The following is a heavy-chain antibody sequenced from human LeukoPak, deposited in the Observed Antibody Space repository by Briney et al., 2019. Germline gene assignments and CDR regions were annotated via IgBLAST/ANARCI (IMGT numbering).Heavy chain of an antibody. CDR3: AKNAALTGEFES. CDR1: GYTFTSYD. V-gene: IGHV1-8*01. D-gene: IGHD7-27*01. J-gene: IGHJ4*02. CDR2: MNPNSGKT. Sequence: SSVKVSCKASGYTFTSYDVNWFRQATGQGLEWMGWMNPNSGKTGYAQKFQGRVTLTRDTSISTAYMELSSLRSEDTAVYYCAKNAALTGEFESWGQGTLVTVSS.